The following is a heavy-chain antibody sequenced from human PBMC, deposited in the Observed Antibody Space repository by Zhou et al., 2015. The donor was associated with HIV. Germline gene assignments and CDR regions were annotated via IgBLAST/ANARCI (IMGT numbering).Heavy chain of an antibody. V-gene: IGHV1-69*01. CDR2: IIPIFGTA. CDR3: ARVSGDYSRIEENTGNHWYFDL. J-gene: IGHJ2*01. D-gene: IGHD4-11*01. Sequence: QVQLVQSGAEVKKPGSSVKVSCKASGGTFSSYAISWVRQAPGQGLEWMGGIIPIFGTANYAQKFQGRVTITADESTSTAYMELSSLRSEDTAVYYCARVSGDYSRIEENTGNHWYFDLWGRGTLVTVSS. CDR1: GGTFSSYA.